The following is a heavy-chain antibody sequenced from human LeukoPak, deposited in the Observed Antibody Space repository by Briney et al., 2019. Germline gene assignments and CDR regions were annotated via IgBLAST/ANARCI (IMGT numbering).Heavy chain of an antibody. J-gene: IGHJ4*02. CDR2: ISGSGGST. Sequence: GGSLRLSCAASGFTVSSNYMSWVRQAPGKGLEWVSAISGSGGSTYYADSVKGRFTISRDNSKNTLYLQMNSLRAEDTAVYYCAKYDFWLVDYWGQGTLVTVSS. CDR1: GFTVSSNY. D-gene: IGHD3-3*01. CDR3: AKYDFWLVDY. V-gene: IGHV3-23*01.